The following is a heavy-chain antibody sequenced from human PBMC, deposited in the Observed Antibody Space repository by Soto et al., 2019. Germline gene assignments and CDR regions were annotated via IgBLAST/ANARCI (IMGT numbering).Heavy chain of an antibody. CDR3: AREGVDTAMVDWFDP. Sequence: SETLSLTCTVSGGSISSSSYYWGWIRQPPGKGLEWIGSIYYSGSTYYNPSLKSRVTISVDTSKNQFSLKLSSVTAADTAVYYCAREGVDTAMVDWFDPWGQGTLVTVSS. V-gene: IGHV4-39*02. CDR2: IYYSGST. D-gene: IGHD5-18*01. J-gene: IGHJ5*02. CDR1: GGSISSSSYY.